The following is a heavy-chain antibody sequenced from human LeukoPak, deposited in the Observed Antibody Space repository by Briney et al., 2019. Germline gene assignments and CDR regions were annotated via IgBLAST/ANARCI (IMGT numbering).Heavy chain of an antibody. J-gene: IGHJ3*02. D-gene: IGHD3-3*01. Sequence: GGSLRLSCAASGFTFNNYALSWVRQAPEKGLEWVSGINWNGGSTGYADSVKGRFTISRDNAKNSLYLQMNSLRAEDTALYHCARALYYDFWSGSPDDAFDIWGQGTMVTVSS. CDR2: INWNGGST. CDR3: ARALYYDFWSGSPDDAFDI. V-gene: IGHV3-20*01. CDR1: GFTFNNYA.